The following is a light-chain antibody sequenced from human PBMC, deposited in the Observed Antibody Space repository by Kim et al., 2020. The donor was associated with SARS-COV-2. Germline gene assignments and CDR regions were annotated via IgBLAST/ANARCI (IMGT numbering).Light chain of an antibody. CDR3: QQYYSSPVT. CDR1: QTVLYSSNNKND. J-gene: IGKJ2*01. CDR2: WAS. V-gene: IGKV4-1*01. Sequence: RAAINCQSSQTVLYSSNNKNDLAWYQQKPGQPPKLLIYWASTRESGVPDRVSGSGSGTDFTLTISSLQAEDVAVYYCQQYYSSPVTFGQGTKLEI.